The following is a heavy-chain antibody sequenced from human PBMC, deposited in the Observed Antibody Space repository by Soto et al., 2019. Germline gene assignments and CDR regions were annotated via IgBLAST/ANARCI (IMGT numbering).Heavy chain of an antibody. J-gene: IGHJ3*02. CDR2: ISAYNGNT. D-gene: IGHD2-2*01. Sequence: ASVKVSCKASGYTFTSYGISWVRQAPGQGLEWMGWISAYNGNTNYAQKLQSRVTMTTDTSTSTAYMELRSLRSDDTAVYYCARGCSSTSCYLGYAFDIWGQGTMVTVSS. CDR3: ARGCSSTSCYLGYAFDI. V-gene: IGHV1-18*01. CDR1: GYTFTSYG.